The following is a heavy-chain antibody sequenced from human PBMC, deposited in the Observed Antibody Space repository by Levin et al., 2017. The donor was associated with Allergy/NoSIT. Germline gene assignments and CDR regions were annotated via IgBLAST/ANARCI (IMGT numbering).Heavy chain of an antibody. Sequence: GGSLRLSCAASGFTFSSYSMNWVRQAPGKGLEWVSSISSSSSYIYYAASVKGRFTISRDNAKNSLYLQMNSLRAEDTAVYYCARGRRAARLPHAENYFDYWGQGTLVTVSS. V-gene: IGHV3-21*01. CDR2: ISSSSSYI. J-gene: IGHJ4*02. D-gene: IGHD6-6*01. CDR1: GFTFSSYS. CDR3: ARGRRAARLPHAENYFDY.